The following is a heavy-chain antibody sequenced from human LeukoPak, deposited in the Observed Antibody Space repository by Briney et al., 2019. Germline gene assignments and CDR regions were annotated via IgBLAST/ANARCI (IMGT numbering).Heavy chain of an antibody. CDR3: ARLRFQSGNTYYFDY. Sequence: GGSLRLSCKCSGYTFATCWIGWVRQMPGKGLEWMGVIYPDDSTTAYSPSFQGQVTISVDKSITTAYLQWSSLKASDTAMYYCARLRFQSGNTYYFDYWGQGSLVTVSS. D-gene: IGHD1-26*01. CDR2: IYPDDSTT. CDR1: GYTFATCW. J-gene: IGHJ4*02. V-gene: IGHV5-51*01.